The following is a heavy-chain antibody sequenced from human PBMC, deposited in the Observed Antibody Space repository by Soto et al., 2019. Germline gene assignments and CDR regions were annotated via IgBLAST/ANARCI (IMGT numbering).Heavy chain of an antibody. V-gene: IGHV1-69*06. CDR1: GFTFTSYA. CDR3: ATNEGRDGYSFDY. CDR2: IIPFFGTP. Sequence: QVQLVQSGAEVKRPGSSVKVSCKASGFTFTSYALSWVRQAPGQGPEWMGGIIPFFGTPNYAQKFQGRVTITADKSTSTFYMDLSGLKSEDTAFYYCATNEGRDGYSFDYWGQGTLVTVSS. J-gene: IGHJ4*02. D-gene: IGHD5-12*01.